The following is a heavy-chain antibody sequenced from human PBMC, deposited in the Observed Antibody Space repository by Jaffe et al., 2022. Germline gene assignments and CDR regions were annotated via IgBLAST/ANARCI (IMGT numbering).Heavy chain of an antibody. CDR3: AKIALSSSPIDYYYYMDV. CDR2: ISGSGGST. V-gene: IGHV3-23*01. CDR1: GFTFSSYA. J-gene: IGHJ6*03. D-gene: IGHD6-6*01. Sequence: EVQLLESGGGLVQPGGSLRLSCAASGFTFSSYAMSWVRQAPGKGLEWVSAISGSGGSTYYADSVKGRFTISRDNSKNTLYLQMNSLRAEDTAVYYCAKIALSSSPIDYYYYMDVWGKGTTVTISS.